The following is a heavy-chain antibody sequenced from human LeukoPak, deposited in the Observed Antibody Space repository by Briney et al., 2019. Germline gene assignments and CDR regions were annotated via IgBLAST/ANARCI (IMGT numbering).Heavy chain of an antibody. CDR1: GYTFTSYG. D-gene: IGHD3-3*01. CDR2: ISAYYGNK. CDR3: ARTGFRYGVFDY. Sequence: GASVTVSCQASGYTFTSYGISWVRQAPGQGLEWMGWISAYYGNKNYAQKLQGRVTMTTDTSTSTAYMELRSLRSDDTAVYYCARTGFRYGVFDYWGQRTLFTASS. J-gene: IGHJ4*02. V-gene: IGHV1-18*01.